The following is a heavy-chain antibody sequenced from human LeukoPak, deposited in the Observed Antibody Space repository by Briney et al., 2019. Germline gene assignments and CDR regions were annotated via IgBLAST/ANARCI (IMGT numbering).Heavy chain of an antibody. Sequence: KPGGSLRLSCAAAGFTVSSNYMSWVRQAPGKGLEWVSAIIGSRGSTYYADSVKGRFTISRDNSKNTLYLQMNSLRAEDTAVYYCAKSTRPWELLILGLDAFDIWGQGTMVTVSS. V-gene: IGHV3-23*01. CDR1: GFTVSSNY. J-gene: IGHJ3*02. D-gene: IGHD1-26*01. CDR3: AKSTRPWELLILGLDAFDI. CDR2: IIGSRGST.